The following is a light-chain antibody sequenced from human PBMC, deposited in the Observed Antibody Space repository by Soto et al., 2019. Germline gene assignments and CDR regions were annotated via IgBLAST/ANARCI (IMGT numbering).Light chain of an antibody. V-gene: IGKV1-5*03. CDR3: QQYNSYPT. CDR2: KAS. CDR1: QSISSW. Sequence: DIQMTQSPSTLSASVGDRVTITCRASQSISSWLAWYQQKPGKAPNLLIYKASSLESGVPSRFSGSGSGTEFTLTISSLQPDDFATYYGQQYNSYPTFGQGTRLEIK. J-gene: IGKJ5*01.